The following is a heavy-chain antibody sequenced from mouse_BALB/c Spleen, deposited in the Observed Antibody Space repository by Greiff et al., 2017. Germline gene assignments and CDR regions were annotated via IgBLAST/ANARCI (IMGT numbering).Heavy chain of an antibody. V-gene: IGHV3-6*02. J-gene: IGHJ4*01. Sequence: EVQLQESGPGLVKPSQSLSLTCSVTGYSITSGYYWNWIRQFPGNKLEWMGYISYDGSNNYNPSLKNRISITRDTSKNQFFLKLNSVTTEDTATYYCARSGNSLLRLRAMDYWGQGTSVTVSS. CDR3: ARSGNSLLRLRAMDY. D-gene: IGHD1-2*01. CDR2: ISYDGSN. CDR1: GYSITSGYY.